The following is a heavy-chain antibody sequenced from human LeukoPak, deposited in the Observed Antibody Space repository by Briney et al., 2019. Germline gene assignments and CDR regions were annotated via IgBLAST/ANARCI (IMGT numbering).Heavy chain of an antibody. J-gene: IGHJ4*02. CDR3: ATFPPPTVVTLFDY. V-gene: IGHV1-8*01. CDR1: GYTFTSYD. D-gene: IGHD4-23*01. Sequence: GASVKVSCKASGYTFTSYDINWVRQATGQGLEWMGWMNPNSGNTGYAQKFQGRVTMTEDTSTDTAYMELSSLRSEDTAVYYCATFPPPTVVTLFDYWGQGTLVTVSS. CDR2: MNPNSGNT.